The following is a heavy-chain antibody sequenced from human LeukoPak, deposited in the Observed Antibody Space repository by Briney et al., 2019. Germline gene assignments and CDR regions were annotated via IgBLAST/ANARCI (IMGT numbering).Heavy chain of an antibody. V-gene: IGHV4-59*01. CDR1: GGSISSYY. Sequence: SETLSPTCTVSGGSISSYYWSWIRQPPGKGLEWIGYIYYSGSTNYNPSLKSRVTISVDTSKNQFSLKLSSVTAADTAVYYCARGVAYYYGSGSYYNGPDYWGQGTLVTVSS. D-gene: IGHD3-10*01. CDR3: ARGVAYYYGSGSYYNGPDY. CDR2: IYYSGST. J-gene: IGHJ4*02.